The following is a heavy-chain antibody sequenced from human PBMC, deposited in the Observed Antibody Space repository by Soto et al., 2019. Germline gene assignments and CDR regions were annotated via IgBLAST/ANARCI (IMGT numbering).Heavy chain of an antibody. CDR3: ARDKYCGGDCYSGTFAY. Sequence: QVQLVESGGGLVKPGGSLRLSCAASGFIFSDYYTSWIRQAPGKGLEWVSYISGSGTAIYYADSVKGRFTISRDNAKNSLYLQMKSLRAEDPAVYYCARDKYCGGDCYSGTFAYWGQGTLVTVSS. CDR2: ISGSGTAI. D-gene: IGHD2-21*02. V-gene: IGHV3-11*01. CDR1: GFIFSDYY. J-gene: IGHJ4*02.